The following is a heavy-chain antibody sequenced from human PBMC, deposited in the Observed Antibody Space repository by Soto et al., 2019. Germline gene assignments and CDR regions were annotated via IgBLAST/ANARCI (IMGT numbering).Heavy chain of an antibody. CDR2: IYYSGST. J-gene: IGHJ6*03. CDR3: ARELVVVRAMDV. V-gene: IGHV4-31*03. CDR1: GGSISSGGYY. D-gene: IGHD2-2*01. Sequence: PSETLSLTCTVSGGSISSGGYYWSWIRQHPGKGLEWIGYIYYSGSTYYNPSLKSRVTISVDTSKNQFSLKLSSVTAADTAVYYCARELVVVRAMDVWGKGTTVTVSS.